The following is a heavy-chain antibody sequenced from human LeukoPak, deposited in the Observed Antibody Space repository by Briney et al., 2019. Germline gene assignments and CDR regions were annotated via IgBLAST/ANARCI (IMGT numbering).Heavy chain of an antibody. CDR2: IYHSGDT. CDR3: AKGTSSGWYYFDY. D-gene: IGHD6-19*01. J-gene: IGHJ4*02. V-gene: IGHV4-59*04. Sequence: SETLSLTCTVSSGSTSSYYWSWIRQPPGKGLEWIGSIYHSGDTYYNPSLKSRVTISVDTSKNQFSLKLDSVTAADTAVYYCAKGTSSGWYYFDYWGQGTLVTVSS. CDR1: SGSTSSYY.